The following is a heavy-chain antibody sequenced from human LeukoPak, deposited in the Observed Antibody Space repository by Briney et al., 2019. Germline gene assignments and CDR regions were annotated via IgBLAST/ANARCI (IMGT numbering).Heavy chain of an antibody. CDR1: GFTFSSYS. CDR3: ASDASLCGGDCYPYWYFDL. CDR2: ISSSSSYI. V-gene: IGHV3-21*01. D-gene: IGHD2-21*02. Sequence: PGGSLRLSCAASGFTFSSYSMNWVRQAPGKGLEWVPSISSSSSYIYYADSVKGRFTISRDNAKNSPYLQMNSLRAEDTAVYYCASDASLCGGDCYPYWYFDLWGRGTLVTVSS. J-gene: IGHJ2*01.